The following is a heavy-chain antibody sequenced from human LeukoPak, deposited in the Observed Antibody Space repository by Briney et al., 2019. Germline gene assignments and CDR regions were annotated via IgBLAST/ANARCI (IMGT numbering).Heavy chain of an antibody. V-gene: IGHV3-74*01. D-gene: IGHD3-16*01. CDR2: ITSDGSST. CDR3: VRDVPNYGALDI. J-gene: IGHJ3*02. CDR1: GFTFSSYW. Sequence: GGSLRLSCAASGFTFSSYWMHWVRQAPGKGLVSVSRITSDGSSTAYADSVKGRFTISRDNAKNTLYLQMNSLRAEDTAVYYCVRDVPNYGALDIWGQGTMVTVSS.